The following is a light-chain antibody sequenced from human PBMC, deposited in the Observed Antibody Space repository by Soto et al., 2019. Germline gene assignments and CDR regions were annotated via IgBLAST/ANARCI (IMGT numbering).Light chain of an antibody. CDR3: SAYAGSNNFA. J-gene: IGLJ1*01. Sequence: SALTARPPASAQPMLLVIISGNGCSRDVGDNYVAWYQRHLGKAPKLIIYEVSQRPSGVPDRFSGSKSGNTASLTVSGLQTEDEADYYWSAYAGSNNFAFGSGTKVTVL. V-gene: IGLV2-8*01. CDR1: SRDVGDNY. CDR2: EVS.